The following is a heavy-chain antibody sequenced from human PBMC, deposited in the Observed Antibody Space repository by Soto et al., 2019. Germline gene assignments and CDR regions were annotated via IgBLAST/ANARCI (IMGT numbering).Heavy chain of an antibody. Sequence: SETLSLTCTVSGCSISSSSYYWGWMRQHPGKGLEWIGSIYYSGSTYYNPSLKSRVTISVDTSKNQFSLKLSSVTAADTAVYYCARDIVLMVYAAPSGYYFDYWGQGTLVTVS. J-gene: IGHJ4*02. CDR1: GCSISSSSYY. D-gene: IGHD2-8*01. CDR2: IYYSGST. CDR3: ARDIVLMVYAAPSGYYFDY. V-gene: IGHV4-39*02.